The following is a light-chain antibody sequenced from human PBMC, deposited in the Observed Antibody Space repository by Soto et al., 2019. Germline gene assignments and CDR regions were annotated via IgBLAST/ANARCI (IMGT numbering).Light chain of an antibody. V-gene: IGLV2-14*01. CDR1: SSDVGGYNY. CDR2: HVS. J-gene: IGLJ1*01. CDR3: NSYTSSSTDV. Sequence: QSVLTQPASVSGSPGQSITIYCTGTSSDVGGYNYVSWYQQHPGKAPKLMIYHVSNRPSGVSNRFSGSKSDNTASLTISWLQYEDEADYYCNSYTSSSTDVFGTGTKLTVL.